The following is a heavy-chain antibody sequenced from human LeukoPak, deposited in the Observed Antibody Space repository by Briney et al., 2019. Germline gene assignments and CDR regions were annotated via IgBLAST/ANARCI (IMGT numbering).Heavy chain of an antibody. J-gene: IGHJ4*02. CDR1: GFTFISYG. Sequence: PGGSLRLSCAASGFTFISYGMHWVRQAPGKGLEWVAVISYDGSNKYYADSVKGRFTISRDNSKNTLYLQMNSLRAEETAVYYCAKSGYNRFDYWGQGTLVTVSS. CDR3: AKSGYNRFDY. D-gene: IGHD5-24*01. V-gene: IGHV3-30*18. CDR2: ISYDGSNK.